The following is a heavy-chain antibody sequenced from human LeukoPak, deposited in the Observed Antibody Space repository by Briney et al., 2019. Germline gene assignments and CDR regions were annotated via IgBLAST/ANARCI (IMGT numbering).Heavy chain of an antibody. CDR2: ISGSGGST. CDR1: GFTFSSYA. J-gene: IGHJ4*02. V-gene: IGHV3-23*01. D-gene: IGHD3-22*01. CDR3: ANDRDYYDSSGYPFDY. Sequence: PGGSLRLSCAASGFTFSSYAMSWVRQAPGKGLEWVSAISGSGGSTYYADSVKGRFTISRDNSKNTLYLQTNSLRAEDTAVYYCANDRDYYDSSGYPFDYWGQGTLVTVSS.